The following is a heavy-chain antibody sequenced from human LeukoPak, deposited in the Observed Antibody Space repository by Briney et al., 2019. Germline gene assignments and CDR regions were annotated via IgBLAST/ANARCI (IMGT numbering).Heavy chain of an antibody. CDR2: INWNGGST. CDR3: ARDRDFSVIGGYYYYYMDV. D-gene: IGHD3-16*01. V-gene: IGHV3-20*04. J-gene: IGHJ6*03. CDR1: GFTFDDYG. Sequence: GGSLRLSCAASGFTFDDYGMSWVRQAPGKGLEWVSGINWNGGSTGYADSVKGRFTISRDNAKNSLYLQMNSLRAEDTALYYCARDRDFSVIGGYYYYYMDVWGKGTTVTVSS.